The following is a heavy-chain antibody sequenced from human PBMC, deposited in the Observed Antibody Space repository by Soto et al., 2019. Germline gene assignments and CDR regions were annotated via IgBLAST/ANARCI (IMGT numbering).Heavy chain of an antibody. J-gene: IGHJ4*02. V-gene: IGHV3-30-3*01. Sequence: LRLSCAASGFTFSSYAMHWVRQAPGKGLEWVAVISYDGSNKYYADSVKGRFTISRDNSKNTLYLQMNSLRAEDTAVYYCARGVTMIVVVTHIDYWGQGTLVTVSS. CDR2: ISYDGSNK. CDR1: GFTFSSYA. CDR3: ARGVTMIVVVTHIDY. D-gene: IGHD3-22*01.